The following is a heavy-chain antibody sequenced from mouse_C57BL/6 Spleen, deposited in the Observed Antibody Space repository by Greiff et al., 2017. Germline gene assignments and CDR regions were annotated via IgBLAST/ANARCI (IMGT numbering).Heavy chain of an antibody. Sequence: VQLKQSVAELVRPGASVKLSCTASGFNIKNTYMHWVKQRPEQGLEWIGRIDPANGNTKYAPKFQGKATITADTSSNTAYLQLSSLTSEDTAIYYGARSVPDSSGYVGVAYWGQGTLVTVSA. CDR2: IDPANGNT. D-gene: IGHD3-2*02. CDR3: ARSVPDSSGYVGVAY. J-gene: IGHJ3*01. V-gene: IGHV14-3*01. CDR1: GFNIKNTY.